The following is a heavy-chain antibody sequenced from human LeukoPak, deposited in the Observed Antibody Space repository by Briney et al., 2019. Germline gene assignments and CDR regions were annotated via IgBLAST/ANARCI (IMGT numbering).Heavy chain of an antibody. Sequence: GASVKVSCKVSGYTLTELSMHWVRQAPGKGLEWMGGFDPEDGETIYAQKFQGRVTMTEDTSTDTAYMELSSLRSEDTAVYYCATFSVGVDVTCSGGSCYSGGFDPWGQGTLVTVSS. CDR3: ATFSVGVDVTCSGGSCYSGGFDP. D-gene: IGHD2-15*01. J-gene: IGHJ5*02. CDR2: FDPEDGET. V-gene: IGHV1-24*01. CDR1: GYTLTELS.